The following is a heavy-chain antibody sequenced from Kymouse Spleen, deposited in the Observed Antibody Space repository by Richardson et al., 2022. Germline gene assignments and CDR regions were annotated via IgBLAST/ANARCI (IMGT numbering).Heavy chain of an antibody. J-gene: IGHJ4*02. D-gene: IGHD3-9*01. CDR1: GGSFSGYY. Sequence: QVQLQQWGAGLLKPSETLSLTCAVYGGSFSGYYWSWIRQPPGKGLEWIGEINHSGSTNYNPSLKSRVTISVDTSKNQFSLKLSSVTAADTAVYYCARGLRYFDWLPYYFDYWGQGTLVTVSS. CDR3: ARGLRYFDWLPYYFDY. CDR2: INHSGST. V-gene: IGHV4-34*01.